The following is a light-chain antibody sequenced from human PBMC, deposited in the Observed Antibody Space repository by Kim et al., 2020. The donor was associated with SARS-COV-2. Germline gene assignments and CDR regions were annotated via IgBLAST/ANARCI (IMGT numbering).Light chain of an antibody. V-gene: IGKV3-20*01. CDR1: QSVSSSY. CDR3: QQYGSSPQT. Sequence: SPGERATLSCRASQSVSSSYLAWYQQRPGQAPRLLIYGASSRATGIPDRFSGSGSETDFTLTISSLEPEDFAVYYCQQYGSSPQTFGQGTKVEIK. CDR2: GAS. J-gene: IGKJ1*01.